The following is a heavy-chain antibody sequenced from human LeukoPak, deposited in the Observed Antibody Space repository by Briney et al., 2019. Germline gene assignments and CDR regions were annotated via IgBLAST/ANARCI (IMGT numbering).Heavy chain of an antibody. CDR1: GGSISSSSYY. CDR3: ARLYYDSSGYYQICYFDY. Sequence: PSETLSLTCTVSGGSISSSSYYWGWIRQPPGKGLEWIGSIYYSGSTYYNPSLKSRVTISVDTSKIQFSLNLSSVTAADTAVYYCARLYYDSSGYYQICYFDYWGQGTLVTVSS. J-gene: IGHJ4*02. D-gene: IGHD3-22*01. CDR2: IYYSGST. V-gene: IGHV4-39*01.